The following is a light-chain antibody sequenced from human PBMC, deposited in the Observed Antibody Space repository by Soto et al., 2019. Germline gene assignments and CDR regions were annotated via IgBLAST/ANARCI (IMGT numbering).Light chain of an antibody. CDR3: QQYVSWT. CDR1: QTISSNY. V-gene: IGKV3-20*01. Sequence: DIVLTQSPGTLSVSPGERATLSCRASQTISSNYLAWYQQKPGQPPSLLIYGTSSRATGIPDRFSGSRAETDFTLTISRLEPEDSAIYYCQQYVSWTFGQGTKVEIK. J-gene: IGKJ1*01. CDR2: GTS.